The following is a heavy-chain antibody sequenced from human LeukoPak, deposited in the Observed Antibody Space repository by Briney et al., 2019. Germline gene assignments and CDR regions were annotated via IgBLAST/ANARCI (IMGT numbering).Heavy chain of an antibody. Sequence: GGSLRLSCAGSEFTFSSYGMHWVRQAPGKGLEWVALISYDGSKKDYADSVKGRFTISRDNSKKTLYLKMNSLRHKDTAVYTCAKPQGRDSNPYFAYWGQGTLVTVSS. CDR2: ISYDGSKK. J-gene: IGHJ4*02. V-gene: IGHV3-30*18. D-gene: IGHD1-14*01. CDR3: AKPQGRDSNPYFAY. CDR1: EFTFSSYG.